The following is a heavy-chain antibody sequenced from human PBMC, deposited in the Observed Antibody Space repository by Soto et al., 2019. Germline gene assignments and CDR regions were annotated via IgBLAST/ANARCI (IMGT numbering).Heavy chain of an antibody. D-gene: IGHD1-1*01. J-gene: IGHJ4*02. CDR3: TPSTTGRGGFDH. Sequence: GGSLRLSCVASGLTFGAYWMSWVRQTPGKGLEWVANVKQDGGEEYYVDSVKGRFTISRDNAKNSLYLQMNSLRVEDTAVYYCTPSTTGRGGFDHWGQGTLVTVSS. CDR2: VKQDGGEE. V-gene: IGHV3-7*05. CDR1: GLTFGAYW.